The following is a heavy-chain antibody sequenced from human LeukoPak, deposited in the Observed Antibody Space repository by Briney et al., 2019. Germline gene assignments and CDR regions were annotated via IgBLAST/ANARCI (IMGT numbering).Heavy chain of an antibody. CDR2: ISWNSGTI. CDR1: GFTFDDYG. CDR3: AKDLREYTSSWYVVGYFDY. V-gene: IGHV3-9*01. Sequence: PGGSLRLSCAASGFTFDDYGMHWVRQAPGKGLEWVSGISWNSGTIGYAESVRGRFTISRDNAKNSLYLQINSLRAEDTALYYCAKDLREYTSSWYVVGYFDYWGRGTLVTVSS. J-gene: IGHJ4*02. D-gene: IGHD6-13*01.